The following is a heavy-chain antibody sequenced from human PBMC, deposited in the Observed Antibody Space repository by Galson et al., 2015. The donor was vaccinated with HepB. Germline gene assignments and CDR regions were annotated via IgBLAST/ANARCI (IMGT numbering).Heavy chain of an antibody. CDR3: ARVADSDYGDHAHFDY. D-gene: IGHD4-17*01. V-gene: IGHV3-11*06. CDR1: GFTFSDYY. J-gene: IGHJ4*02. Sequence: SLRLSCAASGFTFSDYYMSWIRQAPGKGLEWLSHISSNTIYAKYADSVKGRFTISRDNVKNSMFLQMDSLRADDTAVYYCARVADSDYGDHAHFDYWGQGTLVTVSS. CDR2: ISSNTIYA.